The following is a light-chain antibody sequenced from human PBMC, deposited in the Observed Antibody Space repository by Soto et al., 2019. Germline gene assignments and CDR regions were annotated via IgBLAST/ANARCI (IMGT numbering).Light chain of an antibody. Sequence: DIVMTQSPATLSVSPGERATLSCRASQSVSSNLAWYQQKPGQAPRLLIYGASTRATGIPARFSGSGSGTEFTLTISSLQSEDFAVYYCQQYNNWPLYTFGQGTNLEIK. J-gene: IGKJ2*01. CDR3: QQYNNWPLYT. V-gene: IGKV3-15*01. CDR1: QSVSSN. CDR2: GAS.